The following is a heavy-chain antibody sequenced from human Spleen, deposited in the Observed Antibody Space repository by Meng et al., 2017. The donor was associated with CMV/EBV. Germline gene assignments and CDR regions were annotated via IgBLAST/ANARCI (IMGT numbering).Heavy chain of an antibody. CDR2: IYYSGST. CDR1: GGSISSSNYY. J-gene: IGHJ5*02. Sequence: SETLSLTCTVSGGSISSSNYYWGWIRQPPGKGLEWIGSIYYSGSTYYNPSLKSRVTISVDTSKNQFSLKLSSVTAADTAVYYCARMYNWNDVGGWFDPWGQGTLVTVSS. V-gene: IGHV4-39*07. CDR3: ARMYNWNDVGGWFDP. D-gene: IGHD1-1*01.